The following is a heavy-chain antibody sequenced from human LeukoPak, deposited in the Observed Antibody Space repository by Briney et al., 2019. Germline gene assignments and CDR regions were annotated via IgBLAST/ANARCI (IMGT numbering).Heavy chain of an antibody. Sequence: EASVKVSCKASGYTFTDYYIYWVRQAPGQGLEWMGWVNGNSGGTFYAQSLQGRVTMTRDTSFNTAYMELSSLRFDDTAVYYCVRGTSGDETFDVWGQGTMVTVSS. CDR2: VNGNSGGT. CDR1: GYTFTDYY. D-gene: IGHD7-27*01. J-gene: IGHJ3*01. CDR3: VRGTSGDETFDV. V-gene: IGHV1-2*02.